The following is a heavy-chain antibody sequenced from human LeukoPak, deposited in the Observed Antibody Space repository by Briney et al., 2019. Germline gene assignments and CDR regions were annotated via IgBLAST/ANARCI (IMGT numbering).Heavy chain of an antibody. Sequence: GGSLRLSCAASGFAFSGYWMSWVRQAPGKGLEWVANIKQDGSEKYYVDSLKGRFTISRDNAKNSLYLQMNSLRAEDTALYYCARNRDSYGYWDFDYWGQGTLVTVSS. CDR2: IKQDGSEK. CDR1: GFAFSGYW. V-gene: IGHV3-7*01. CDR3: ARNRDSYGYWDFDY. D-gene: IGHD5-18*01. J-gene: IGHJ4*02.